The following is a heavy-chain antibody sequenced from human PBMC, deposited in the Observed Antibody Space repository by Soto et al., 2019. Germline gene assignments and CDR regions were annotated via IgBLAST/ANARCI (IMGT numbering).Heavy chain of an antibody. CDR1: GFTFSSYA. CDR2: ISGSGGST. D-gene: IGHD5-18*01. Sequence: GGSLRLSCAASGFTFSSYAMSWVRQAPGKGLEWVSAISGSGGSTYYADSVKGRFTISRDNSKNTLYLQMNSLRAEDTAVYYCAKEPDVDTAMVTCYFDYWGQGTLVTVSS. J-gene: IGHJ4*02. V-gene: IGHV3-23*01. CDR3: AKEPDVDTAMVTCYFDY.